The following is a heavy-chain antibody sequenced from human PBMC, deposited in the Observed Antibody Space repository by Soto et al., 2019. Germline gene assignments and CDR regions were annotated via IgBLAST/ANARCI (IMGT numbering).Heavy chain of an antibody. Sequence: GGSLRLSCAASGFTFSSYAMHWVRQAPGKGLEWVAVISYDGSNKYYADSVKGRFTISRDNSKNTLYLQMNSLRAEDTAVYYCARDMEVERYFDWLKAYYYGMDVWGQGTTVTVSS. CDR1: GFTFSSYA. D-gene: IGHD3-9*01. J-gene: IGHJ6*02. V-gene: IGHV3-30-3*01. CDR3: ARDMEVERYFDWLKAYYYGMDV. CDR2: ISYDGSNK.